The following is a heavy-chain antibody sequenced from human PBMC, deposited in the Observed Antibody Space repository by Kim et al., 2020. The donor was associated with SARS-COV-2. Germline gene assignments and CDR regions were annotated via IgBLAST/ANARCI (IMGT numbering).Heavy chain of an antibody. CDR1: GGSISSYY. J-gene: IGHJ5*02. Sequence: SETLSLTCTVSGGSISSYYWSWIRQPPGKGLEWIGYIYYSGSTNYNPSLKSRVTISVDTSKNQFSLKLSSVTAADTAVYYCARGIGDWYYGDWFDPWGQGTLVTVSS. CDR3: ARGIGDWYYGDWFDP. V-gene: IGHV4-59*13. CDR2: IYYSGST. D-gene: IGHD3-10*01.